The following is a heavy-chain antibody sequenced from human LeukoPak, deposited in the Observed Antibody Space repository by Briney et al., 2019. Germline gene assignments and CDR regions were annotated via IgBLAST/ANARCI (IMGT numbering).Heavy chain of an antibody. D-gene: IGHD3-10*01. CDR2: DGTNK. V-gene: IGHV3-30*07. J-gene: IGHJ4*02. CDR3: AKGRYGSGSSVYDYFDY. Sequence: DGTNKYSADSVNGRFTISRDNSKNPLYLQMNSLRSEDTAVYYCAKGRYGSGSSVYDYFDYWGQGTLVTVSS.